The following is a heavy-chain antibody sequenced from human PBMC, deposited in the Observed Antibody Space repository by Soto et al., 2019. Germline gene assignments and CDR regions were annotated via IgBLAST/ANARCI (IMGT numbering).Heavy chain of an antibody. J-gene: IGHJ4*02. CDR1: GGSISSSPCY. D-gene: IGHD2-15*01. CDR2: IFYTGST. CDR3: ARHPPDCSGGSCYSLFDY. V-gene: IGHV4-39*01. Sequence: QLQLQESGPGLVKPSETLSLTCTVSGGSISSSPCYWGWIRQPPGEGLEWIGTIFYTGSTYYNPSLKSRVTISVDTSKNQFFLNLSSVTAADTAVYYCARHPPDCSGGSCYSLFDYWGQGTLVTVSS.